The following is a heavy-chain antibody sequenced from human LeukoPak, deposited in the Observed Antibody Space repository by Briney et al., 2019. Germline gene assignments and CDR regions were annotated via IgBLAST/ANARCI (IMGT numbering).Heavy chain of an antibody. CDR1: GFTFSSYA. D-gene: IGHD3-9*01. CDR3: AKPSASYGILTGYPVPTFDY. J-gene: IGHJ4*02. V-gene: IGHV3-30-3*02. Sequence: GGSLRLSCAASGFTFSSYAMHWVRQAPGKGLGWVAVISYDGSNKYYADSVKGRFTISRDNSKNTLYLQLNSLRAEDTAVYYCAKPSASYGILTGYPVPTFDYWGQGTLVTVSS. CDR2: ISYDGSNK.